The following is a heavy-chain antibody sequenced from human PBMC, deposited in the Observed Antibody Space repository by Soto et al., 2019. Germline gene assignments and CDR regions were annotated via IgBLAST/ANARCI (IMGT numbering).Heavy chain of an antibody. D-gene: IGHD3-10*01. Sequence: EVQLVESGGGLVKPGGSLRLSCAASGFTFSSYSMNWVRQAPGKGLEWVSAISSSSSYIYYADSVKGRFTISRDKAKNSLYMQRNSLEAKDTSVYYCARAMVRGVIHPIDYWGQGTLVTVSS. V-gene: IGHV3-21*01. CDR3: ARAMVRGVIHPIDY. CDR2: ISSSSSYI. CDR1: GFTFSSYS. J-gene: IGHJ4*02.